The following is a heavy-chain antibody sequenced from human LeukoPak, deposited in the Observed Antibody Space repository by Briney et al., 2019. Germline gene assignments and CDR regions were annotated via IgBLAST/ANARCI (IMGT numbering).Heavy chain of an antibody. Sequence: SSVKVSCEASGGTFSSYAISWVRQAPGQGLEWMGRIIPILGIANYAQKFQGRVTITADKSTSTAYMELSSLRSEDTAVYYCASSIAAAGRTGWFDPWGQGTLVTVSS. CDR1: GGTFSSYA. V-gene: IGHV1-69*04. D-gene: IGHD6-13*01. J-gene: IGHJ5*02. CDR2: IIPILGIA. CDR3: ASSIAAAGRTGWFDP.